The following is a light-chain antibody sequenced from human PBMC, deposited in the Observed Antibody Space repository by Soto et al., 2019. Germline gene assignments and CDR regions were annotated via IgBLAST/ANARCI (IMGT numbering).Light chain of an antibody. J-gene: IGKJ5*01. Sequence: EVVLTQSPVTLSLSPGERATLSCRASQSFRGLLAWYQQKPGQAPRLLIYDAYNRATGIPPRFSGSGSGTDFPLTISSLEHEDSAVYYCQQRHMWPITFGQGTRLEIK. CDR1: QSFRGL. CDR3: QQRHMWPIT. CDR2: DAY. V-gene: IGKV3-11*01.